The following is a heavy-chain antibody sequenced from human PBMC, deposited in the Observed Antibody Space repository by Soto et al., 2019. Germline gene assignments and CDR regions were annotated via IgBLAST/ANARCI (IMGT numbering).Heavy chain of an antibody. CDR2: INHSGST. CDR1: GASFSGYY. D-gene: IGHD3-16*01. CDR3: ARLGALGRRSRLAY. Sequence: PSETLSLTCAVYGASFSGYYWSWIRQPPGKGLEWIGEINHSGSTNYNPSLKSRVTISVDTSKNQFSLKLSSVTAADTAVYYCARLGALGRRSRLAYWGQGTLVTVSS. J-gene: IGHJ4*02. V-gene: IGHV4-34*01.